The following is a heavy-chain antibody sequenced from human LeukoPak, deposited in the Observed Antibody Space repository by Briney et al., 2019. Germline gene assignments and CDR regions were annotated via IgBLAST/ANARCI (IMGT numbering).Heavy chain of an antibody. J-gene: IGHJ4*02. CDR2: ISASGGST. D-gene: IGHD2/OR15-2a*01. CDR3: ARDSTLVDY. Sequence: GGSLRLSCAASGFTFSSSAMSWVRQVPGKGLEWVSGISASGGSTYYADSVKGRFTISRDNAKNSLYLQMNSLRDEDTAVYYCARDSTLVDYWGQGTLVTVSS. CDR1: GFTFSSSA. V-gene: IGHV3-23*01.